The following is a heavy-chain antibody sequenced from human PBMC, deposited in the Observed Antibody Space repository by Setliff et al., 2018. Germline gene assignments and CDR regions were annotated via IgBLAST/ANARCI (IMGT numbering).Heavy chain of an antibody. V-gene: IGHV1-46*02. D-gene: IGHD6-19*01. CDR3: ARGGSTGGWYADFDY. Sequence: ASVKVSCKALGATFNNYALNWVRQAPGQGLEWMGVSNPDTGSTKYAQKFQGRITMTGDTSTSTFHMVLSSLKSEDTAVYYCARGGSTGGWYADFDYWGQGALVTVSS. CDR1: GATFNNYA. J-gene: IGHJ4*02. CDR2: SNPDTGST.